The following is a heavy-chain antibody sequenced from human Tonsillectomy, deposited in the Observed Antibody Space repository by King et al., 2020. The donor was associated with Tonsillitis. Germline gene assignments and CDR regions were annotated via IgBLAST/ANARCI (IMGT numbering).Heavy chain of an antibody. Sequence: VQLVESGGGVVQPGRSLRLSCAASGFTFSTYGMHWVRQAPGKGLEWVAVISYEGSNKYYADSVKGRFTISRDNSKNTLYLQMNSLRAEDTAVYYCVAVAGTVYYLDYWGQGPLVTVSS. V-gene: IGHV3-30*19. D-gene: IGHD6-19*01. CDR1: GFTFSTYG. CDR2: ISYEGSNK. CDR3: VAVAGTVYYLDY. J-gene: IGHJ4*02.